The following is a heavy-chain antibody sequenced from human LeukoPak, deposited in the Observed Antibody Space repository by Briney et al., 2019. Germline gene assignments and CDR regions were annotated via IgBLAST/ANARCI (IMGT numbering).Heavy chain of an antibody. CDR1: GFTVSSNY. Sequence: GGSLRLSCAASGFTVSSNYMSWVRQAPGKGLEWVSVIYSGGSTYYADSVKGRFTISRDNSKNTLYLQMNSLRAEDTAVNYCARLDFWSAPKDYWGQGTLVTVSS. J-gene: IGHJ4*02. CDR3: ARLDFWSAPKDY. CDR2: IYSGGST. V-gene: IGHV3-66*02. D-gene: IGHD3-3*01.